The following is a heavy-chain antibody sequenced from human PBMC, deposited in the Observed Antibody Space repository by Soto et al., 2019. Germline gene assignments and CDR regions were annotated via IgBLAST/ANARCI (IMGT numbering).Heavy chain of an antibody. D-gene: IGHD6-13*01. CDR1: GGFISSGGYY. V-gene: IGHV4-31*03. J-gene: IGHJ5*02. Sequence: SETMSLTCTVSGGFISSGGYYWSWIRQHPGKGLEWIGYIYYSGSTYYNPSLKSRVTISVDTSKNQFSLKLSSVTAADTAVYYCARAAHYSSPFRWFDPWGQGTLVTVSS. CDR2: IYYSGST. CDR3: ARAAHYSSPFRWFDP.